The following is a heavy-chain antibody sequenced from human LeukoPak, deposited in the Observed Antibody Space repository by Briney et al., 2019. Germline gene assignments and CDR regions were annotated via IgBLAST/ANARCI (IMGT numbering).Heavy chain of an antibody. J-gene: IGHJ4*02. D-gene: IGHD3-22*01. CDR1: GYTFTSYD. CDR2: MNPNSGNT. Sequence: ASVKVSCKASGYTFTSYDINWVRQATGQGLEWMGWMNPNSGNTGYAQKFQGRVTITRNTSISTACMELSSLRSEDTAVYYCAREDSSGLFDYWGQGILVIVSS. CDR3: AREDSSGLFDY. V-gene: IGHV1-8*03.